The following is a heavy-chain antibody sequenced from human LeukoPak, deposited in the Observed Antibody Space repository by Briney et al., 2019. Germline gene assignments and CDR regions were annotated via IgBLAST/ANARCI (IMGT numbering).Heavy chain of an antibody. V-gene: IGHV3-21*04. J-gene: IGHJ4*02. Sequence: GGSLRLSCAASGFTFSSYSMNWVRQAPGKGLEWVSSISSSSSYIYYADSVKGRLTISRDDSKSTLSLQMNSLRVEDTAVYYCARDLAWGAFDYWGQGTLVSVSS. D-gene: IGHD7-27*01. CDR3: ARDLAWGAFDY. CDR1: GFTFSSYS. CDR2: ISSSSSYI.